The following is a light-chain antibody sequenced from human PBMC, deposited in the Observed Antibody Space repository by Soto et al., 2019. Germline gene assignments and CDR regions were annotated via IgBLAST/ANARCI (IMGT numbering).Light chain of an antibody. CDR1: QSVSNNY. Sequence: EIVLTQSPATLSLSPGERATLSCGASQSVSNNYLAWYQQKPGLAPRLLIYDASSRVTGIPDRFSGSGSGTDFTLTISRLEPEDFAVYYCHHCGSSSGFGQGTKVEIK. J-gene: IGKJ1*01. CDR2: DAS. V-gene: IGKV3D-20*01. CDR3: HHCGSSSG.